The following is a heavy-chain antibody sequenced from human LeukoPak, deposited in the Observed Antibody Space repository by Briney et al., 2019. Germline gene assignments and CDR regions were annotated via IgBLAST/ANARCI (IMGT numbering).Heavy chain of an antibody. D-gene: IGHD5-24*01. Sequence: GSLRLSCVALEFSFETYWMSWVRQAPGKGPEWVANINEDGSEKHYVGSVRGRFTISRDNADNSLHLQMNSLRPEDMAVYYCARGETVDVWGKGTTVTVSS. J-gene: IGHJ6*04. CDR1: EFSFETYW. V-gene: IGHV3-7*01. CDR3: ARGETVDV. CDR2: INEDGSEK.